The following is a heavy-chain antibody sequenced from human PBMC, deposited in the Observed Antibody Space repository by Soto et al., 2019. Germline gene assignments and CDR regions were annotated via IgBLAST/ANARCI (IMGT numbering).Heavy chain of an antibody. Sequence: PWETLSLTCTVSGGSISSSSYYWGWIRQPPGKGLEWIGSIYYSGSTYYNPSLKSRVTISVDTSKNQFSLKLSSVTAADTAVYYCARTYYDFWSGSGYWFDPWGQGTLVTVSS. CDR2: IYYSGST. CDR1: GGSISSSSYY. J-gene: IGHJ5*02. CDR3: ARTYYDFWSGSGYWFDP. D-gene: IGHD3-3*01. V-gene: IGHV4-39*01.